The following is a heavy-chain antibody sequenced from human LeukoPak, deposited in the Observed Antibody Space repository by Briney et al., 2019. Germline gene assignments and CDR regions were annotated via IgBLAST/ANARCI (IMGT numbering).Heavy chain of an antibody. CDR3: AATRYYYGSGSYYDLRR. D-gene: IGHD3-10*01. CDR2: INPSGGST. J-gene: IGHJ4*02. CDR1: GYTFTSYY. V-gene: IGHV1-46*01. Sequence: GASVKVSCKASGYTFTSYYMHWVRQAPGQGLEWMGIINPSGGSTSYAQKFQGRVTMTRDMSTSTVYMELSSLRSEDTAVYYCAATRYYYGSGSYYDLRRWGQGTLVTVSS.